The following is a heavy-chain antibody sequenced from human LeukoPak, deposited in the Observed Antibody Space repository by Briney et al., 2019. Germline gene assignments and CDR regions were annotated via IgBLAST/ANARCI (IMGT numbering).Heavy chain of an antibody. J-gene: IGHJ4*02. V-gene: IGHV3-23*01. Sequence: GGSLRLSCAASGFTFSSYAMSWVRQAPGKGLEWVSTSSDGSTYYADSVKGRFTISRDNFKNTLYLQMNSLRAEDTAVYYCAKDIRSDYWGQGTLVTVSS. CDR3: AKDIRSDY. CDR1: GFTFSSYA. D-gene: IGHD2-15*01. CDR2: SSDGST.